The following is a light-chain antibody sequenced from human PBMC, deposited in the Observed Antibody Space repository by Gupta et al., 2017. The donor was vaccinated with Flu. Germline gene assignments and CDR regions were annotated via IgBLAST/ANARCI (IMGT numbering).Light chain of an antibody. CDR1: QDIGSN. V-gene: IGKV1-8*01. CDR2: GAS. J-gene: IGKJ1*01. CDR3: QQEDGFPNT. Sequence: PSSLSASPGETVSITCRASQDIGSNLAWYRRKPGNAPELLINGASTVHSGTPSRFSGSGSGTDFTLSIKCRQSEDFATYYCQQEDGFPNTFGQGTTVEVK.